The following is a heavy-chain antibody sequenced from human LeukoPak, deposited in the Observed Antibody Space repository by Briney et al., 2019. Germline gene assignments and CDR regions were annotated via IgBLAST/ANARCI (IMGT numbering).Heavy chain of an antibody. CDR1: GYTFTSYY. CDR2: ISAYNGNT. D-gene: IGHD6-19*01. J-gene: IGHJ4*02. CDR3: ARRGIAVAGTDGFDY. V-gene: IGHV1-18*04. Sequence: ASVKVSCKASGYTFTSYYMHWVRQAPGQGLEWMGWISAYNGNTNYAQKLQGRVTMTTDTSTSTAYMEVSSLRSEDTAVYYCARRGIAVAGTDGFDYWGQGTLVTVSS.